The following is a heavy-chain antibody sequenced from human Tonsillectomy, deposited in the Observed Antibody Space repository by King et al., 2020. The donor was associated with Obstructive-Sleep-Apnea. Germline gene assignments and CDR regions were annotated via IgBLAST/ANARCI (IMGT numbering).Heavy chain of an antibody. D-gene: IGHD3-22*01. J-gene: IGHJ4*02. CDR2: INHSGTT. CDR1: GGSLSGFY. Sequence: VQLQQWGAGLLKPSETLSLPCAVSGGSLSGFYWTWIRQPPGKGLEWIGEINHSGTTNYNPSLKGRLTISVDTSKNQFSLRLNSVTAADTAVYYCARDRDSSGSKYYFDYWGQGTLVTVSS. V-gene: IGHV4-34*01. CDR3: ARDRDSSGSKYYFDY.